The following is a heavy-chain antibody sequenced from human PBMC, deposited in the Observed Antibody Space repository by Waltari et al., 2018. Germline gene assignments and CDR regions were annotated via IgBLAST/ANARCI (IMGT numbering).Heavy chain of an antibody. CDR3: ARDRWEQAIDY. CDR2: ITRSSRDI. V-gene: IGHV3-21*01. CDR1: GFPVTCTY. Sequence: EVQLVETGGGLIQPGGSLSLPCDASGFPVTCTYLSWVRQAPGKGLEWVSSITRSSRDIYYADSVKGRFTISRDNAKNSLYLQMNSLRAEDTAVYYCARDRWEQAIDYWGQGTLVTVSS. D-gene: IGHD1-26*01. J-gene: IGHJ4*02.